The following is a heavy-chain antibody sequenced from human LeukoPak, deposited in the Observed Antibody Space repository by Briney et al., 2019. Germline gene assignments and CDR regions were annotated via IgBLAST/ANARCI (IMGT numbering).Heavy chain of an antibody. CDR3: ARESCSGGSCSHFDY. J-gene: IGHJ4*02. CDR2: ISSSSSTI. Sequence: GGSLRLSCAASAFTFSHYGMHWVRQAPGKGLEWVSYISSSSSTIYYADSVKGRFTISRDNAKNSLYLQMNSLRAEDTAVYYCARESCSGGSCSHFDYWGQGTLVTVSS. V-gene: IGHV3-48*04. D-gene: IGHD2-15*01. CDR1: AFTFSHYG.